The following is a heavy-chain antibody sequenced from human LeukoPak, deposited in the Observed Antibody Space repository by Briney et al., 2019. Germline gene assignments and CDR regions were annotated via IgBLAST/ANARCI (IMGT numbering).Heavy chain of an antibody. Sequence: SETLSLTCTVSGGSISSYYWSWIRQPAGKGLEWIGRIYTSGGTNYNPSLKSRVTMSVDTSKNQFSLKLSSVTAADTAVYYCARDDSEQQLVDYYYYMDVWGKGTTVTVSS. V-gene: IGHV4-4*07. CDR2: IYTSGGT. J-gene: IGHJ6*03. CDR3: ARDDSEQQLVDYYYYMDV. CDR1: GGSISSYY. D-gene: IGHD6-13*01.